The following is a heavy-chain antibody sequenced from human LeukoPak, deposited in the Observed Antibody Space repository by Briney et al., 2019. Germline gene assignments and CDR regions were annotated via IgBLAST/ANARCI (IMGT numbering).Heavy chain of an antibody. CDR3: ARIDYSTDV. Sequence: SETLSLTCTVSGYSISSGYYWGWIRQPPGKGLEWIASSHYSGSTYYNASLKSRVTVSVDTSKNQFSLKLTSVTAADTAVYYCARIDYSTDVWGKGTTVTVSS. J-gene: IGHJ6*03. CDR1: GYSISSGYY. V-gene: IGHV4-38-2*02. CDR2: SHYSGST.